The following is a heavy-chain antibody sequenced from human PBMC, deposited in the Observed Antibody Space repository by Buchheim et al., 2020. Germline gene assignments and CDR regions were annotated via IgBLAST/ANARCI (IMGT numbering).Heavy chain of an antibody. V-gene: IGHV3-23*01. J-gene: IGHJ4*02. CDR2: ISGSGGST. CDR1: GFTFSSYG. CDR3: AKGDDILTPTHFDY. D-gene: IGHD3-9*01. Sequence: EVQLLESGGGLVQPGGSLRLSCAASGFTFSSYGMSWVRQAPGKGLAWVSTISGSGGSTSSADSVKGRFTISRDNSKNTLYLQMNSLRADDTAVYYCAKGDDILTPTHFDYWGQETL.